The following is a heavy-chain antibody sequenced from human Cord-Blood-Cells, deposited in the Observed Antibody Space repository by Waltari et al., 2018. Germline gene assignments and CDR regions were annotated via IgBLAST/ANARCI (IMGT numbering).Heavy chain of an antibody. CDR1: GYTFTSYY. CDR3: ARDLGYCSSTSCYSGAFDI. Sequence: QVQLVQSGAEVKKPGASVKVSCKASGYTFTSYYMHWVRQAPGQGLEWMGIINPSGGSTSYAQKCQGRVTMTRDTSTSTVYMELSSLRSEDTAVYYCARDLGYCSSTSCYSGAFDIWGQGTMVTVSS. J-gene: IGHJ3*02. V-gene: IGHV1-46*01. D-gene: IGHD2-2*02. CDR2: INPSGGST.